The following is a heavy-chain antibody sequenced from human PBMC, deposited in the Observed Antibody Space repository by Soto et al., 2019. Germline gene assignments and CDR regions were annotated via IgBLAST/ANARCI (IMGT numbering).Heavy chain of an antibody. CDR1: GGSISSYY. CDR2: IYYIGST. V-gene: IGHV4-59*08. D-gene: IGHD2-15*01. Sequence: QVQLQESGPGLVKPSETLSLTCTVSGGSISSYYWSWIRQPPGKGLEWIGYIYYIGSTNYNPSLTSRVTISVDTSKNQFSLKLSSVTAADTAVYYCARHEVVVAATPGAFDIWGQGTMVTVSS. J-gene: IGHJ3*02. CDR3: ARHEVVVAATPGAFDI.